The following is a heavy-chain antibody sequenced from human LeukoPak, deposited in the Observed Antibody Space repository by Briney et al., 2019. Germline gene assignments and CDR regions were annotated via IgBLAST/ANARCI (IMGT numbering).Heavy chain of an antibody. CDR1: GGSFSGYY. J-gene: IGHJ4*02. D-gene: IGHD3-22*01. V-gene: IGHV4-34*01. CDR2: INHSGST. Sequence: PSETLSLTCAVYGGSFSGYYWSWIRQPPGKGLEWIGEINHSGSTNYNPSLKSRVTISVDTSKNQFSLKLSSVTAADTAVYYCARPSSGFGGFFDYWGQGTLVTVSS. CDR3: ARPSSGFGGFFDY.